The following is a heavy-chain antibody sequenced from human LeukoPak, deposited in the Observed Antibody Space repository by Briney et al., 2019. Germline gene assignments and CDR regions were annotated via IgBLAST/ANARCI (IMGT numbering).Heavy chain of an antibody. CDR2: IYYSGST. CDR3: ARGHGACSSTSCYNYYYYMDV. J-gene: IGHJ6*03. Sequence: PSETLSLTCTVSGGSISTYYWSWFRQPPGKGLEWIGYIYYSGSTNYNPSLKSRVTISVDTSKNQFSLKLSSVTAADTAVYYCARGHGACSSTSCYNYYYYMDVWGKGTTVTVSS. CDR1: GGSISTYY. D-gene: IGHD2-2*01. V-gene: IGHV4-59*08.